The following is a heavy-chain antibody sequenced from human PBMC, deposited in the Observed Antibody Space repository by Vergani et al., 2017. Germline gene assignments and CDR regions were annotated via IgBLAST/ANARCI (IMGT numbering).Heavy chain of an antibody. Sequence: QVNLQESGPGLVKPSETLSLTCSVSFDSIRNLYCNWIRQPPGKGLEWIGSIHYSENTNYNPSLKTRVTISVDTYKNQFSLTLTSVTAADTAVYYCASDTHSGQRADRWGQGILVTVTS. J-gene: IGHJ5*02. CDR2: IHYSENT. D-gene: IGHD6-19*01. V-gene: IGHV4-59*11. CDR3: ASDTHSGQRADR. CDR1: FDSIRNLY.